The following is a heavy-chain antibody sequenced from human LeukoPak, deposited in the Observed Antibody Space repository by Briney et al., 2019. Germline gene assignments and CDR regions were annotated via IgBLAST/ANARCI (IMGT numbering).Heavy chain of an antibody. J-gene: IGHJ4*01. Sequence: ASVKVSCKVSGYTLTELSMHWVRQAPGKGLAWMGGFDPEDGETIYAQKFQGRVTMTEDTSTDTAYMELSSLRSEDTAVYYCATDVTTATPKGFDYCGHGTLVTVSS. CDR1: GYTLTELS. V-gene: IGHV1-24*01. D-gene: IGHD2-21*02. CDR2: FDPEDGET. CDR3: ATDVTTATPKGFDY.